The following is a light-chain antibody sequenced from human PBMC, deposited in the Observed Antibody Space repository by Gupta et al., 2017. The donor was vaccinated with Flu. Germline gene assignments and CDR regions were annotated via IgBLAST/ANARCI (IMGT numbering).Light chain of an antibody. Sequence: DLVMTQSQDSLAVSLGERATINCTSSQSLLYTSNSKNYLTWYQHKPGQPPRLLIYWASTRESGVSDRFSGSGSGTDFSLTSSGLQAEDVAVYYWQQHYTGYTFGQGTKLEIK. V-gene: IGKV4-1*01. CDR1: QSLLYTSNSKNY. J-gene: IGKJ2*01. CDR3: QQHYTGYT. CDR2: WAS.